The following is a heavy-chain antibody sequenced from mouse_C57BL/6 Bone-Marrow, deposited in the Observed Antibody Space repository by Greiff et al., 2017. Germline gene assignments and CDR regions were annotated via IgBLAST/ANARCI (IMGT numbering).Heavy chain of an antibody. CDR1: GFNIKDDY. Sequence: EVQLQQSGAELVRPGASVKLSCTASGFNIKDDYMHWVKQRPEQGLEWIGWIDPENGDTEYATKFKGNATITADTSSTTAYLQLSSLTSEDTAVYYWTTEHYYDWGQGTTLTVSS. J-gene: IGHJ2*01. CDR2: IDPENGDT. CDR3: TTEHYYD. V-gene: IGHV14-4*01. D-gene: IGHD1-1*01.